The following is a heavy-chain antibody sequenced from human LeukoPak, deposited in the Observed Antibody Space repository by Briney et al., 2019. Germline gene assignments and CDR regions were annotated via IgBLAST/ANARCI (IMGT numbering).Heavy chain of an antibody. D-gene: IGHD1-26*01. CDR1: GFTFSSYS. V-gene: IGHV3-48*04. Sequence: GGSLRLSCAASGFTFSSYSMNWVRQAPGKGLEWISYITSSSSSMYYADSVKGRFTISRDNAKNSLYLQMNSLRAEDTAVYYCARVSGSYGDSAYWGQVTLVTCSS. CDR2: ITSSSSSM. J-gene: IGHJ4*02. CDR3: ARVSGSYGDSAY.